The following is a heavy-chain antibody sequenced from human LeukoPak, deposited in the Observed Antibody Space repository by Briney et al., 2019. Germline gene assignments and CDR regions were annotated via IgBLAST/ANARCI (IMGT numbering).Heavy chain of an antibody. V-gene: IGHV4-59*01. CDR2: TSYSEYT. D-gene: IGHD4-23*01. Sequence: SETLSLTCSVSNGSLTDYYWSWIRQTPGKGLEWIGYTSYSEYTNYDPSHNSRVTISVDTSKNQFSLKLSSVTAADTAVYYCARDRSTVVTLDAFDIWGQGTMVTVSS. CDR3: ARDRSTVVTLDAFDI. J-gene: IGHJ3*02. CDR1: NGSLTDYY.